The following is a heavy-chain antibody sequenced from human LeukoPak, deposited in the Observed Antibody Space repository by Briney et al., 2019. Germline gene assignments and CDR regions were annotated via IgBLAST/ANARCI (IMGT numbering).Heavy chain of an antibody. V-gene: IGHV3-21*01. D-gene: IGHD3-16*01. Sequence: GGSLRLSCAASGFNFGSDAMNWVRQAPGKGLEWVSSISSGSSFIYYADSVKGRFTISRDNAKNSLYLQMNSLRAEDTAIYYCARDQGGERWFDPWGQGTLVTVSS. J-gene: IGHJ5*02. CDR3: ARDQGGERWFDP. CDR1: GFNFGSDA. CDR2: ISSGSSFI.